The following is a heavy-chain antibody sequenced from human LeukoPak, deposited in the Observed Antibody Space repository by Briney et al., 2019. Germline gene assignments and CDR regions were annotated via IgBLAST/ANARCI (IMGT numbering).Heavy chain of an antibody. V-gene: IGHV3-30*04. D-gene: IGHD6-19*01. CDR1: GFIFSAYA. Sequence: GGSLRLSCAASGFIFSAYAMHWVRQAPGKGLEWVAVIPYDGSNKYYADSVKGRFTISRDNSKNTLYLQMNSLRAEDTAVYYCARGGKRAVAGTRSPQYFQHWGQGTLVTVSS. J-gene: IGHJ1*01. CDR3: ARGGKRAVAGTRSPQYFQH. CDR2: IPYDGSNK.